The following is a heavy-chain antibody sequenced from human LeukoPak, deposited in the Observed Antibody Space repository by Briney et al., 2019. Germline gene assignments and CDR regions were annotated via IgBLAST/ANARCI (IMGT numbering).Heavy chain of an antibody. CDR1: GFTFSNYE. D-gene: IGHD3-10*01. J-gene: IGHJ4*02. CDR3: ARETYYGSGSYSDFALDY. Sequence: PGGSLRLSCAASGFTFSNYEINWVRKAQGRGQERISYISGSGTSIYHANSVKGRFTISRDNAKNSVYLLMISLRAEDTAVYYCARETYYGSGSYSDFALDYWGQGTLVTVSS. CDR2: ISGSGTSI. V-gene: IGHV3-48*03.